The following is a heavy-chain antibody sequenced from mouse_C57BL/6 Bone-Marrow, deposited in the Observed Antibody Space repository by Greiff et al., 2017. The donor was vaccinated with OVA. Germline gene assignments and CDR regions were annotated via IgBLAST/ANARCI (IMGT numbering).Heavy chain of an antibody. CDR2: ISSGGSYT. V-gene: IGHV5-6*01. CDR3: APYDYDEDGVDY. D-gene: IGHD2-4*01. Sequence: EVKLMESGGDLVKPGGSLKLSCAASGFTFSSYGMSWVRQTPDKRLEWVATISSGGSYTYYPDSVKGRFTISRDNAKNTLYLQMSSLKSEDTAMYYCAPYDYDEDGVDYWGQGTTLTVSS. CDR1: GFTFSSYG. J-gene: IGHJ2*01.